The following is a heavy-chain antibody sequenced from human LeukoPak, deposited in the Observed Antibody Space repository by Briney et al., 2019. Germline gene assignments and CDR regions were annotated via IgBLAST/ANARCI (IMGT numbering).Heavy chain of an antibody. D-gene: IGHD5-18*01. V-gene: IGHV5-51*01. CDR1: GYSFTSYW. CDR3: ARHQGYNYGYVDY. Sequence: GETLKISCKGSGYSFTSYWIGWVRQMPGKGLEWMGIIYPGDSDTRYSPSFQGQVTISADKSINTAYLQWSSLKASDTAMYYCARHQGYNYGYVDYWGQGTLVTVSS. CDR2: IYPGDSDT. J-gene: IGHJ4*02.